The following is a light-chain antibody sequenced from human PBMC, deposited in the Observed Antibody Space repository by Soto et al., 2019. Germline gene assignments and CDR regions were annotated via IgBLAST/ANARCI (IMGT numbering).Light chain of an antibody. J-gene: IGKJ2*01. CDR2: GAS. Sequence: ETVMTQSPATLSVSPGERATLSCRASQSVSSNLAWYQQKPGQAPRLLIFGASTRATGIPARFSGSGSGTEFTLTISGLQSEDFAVYYCQQYKNWPSYTFGQGTKLEIK. V-gene: IGKV3-15*01. CDR3: QQYKNWPSYT. CDR1: QSVSSN.